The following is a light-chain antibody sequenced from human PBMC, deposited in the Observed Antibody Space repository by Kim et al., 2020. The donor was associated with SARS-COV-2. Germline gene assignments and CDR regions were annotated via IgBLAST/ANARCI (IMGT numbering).Light chain of an antibody. CDR1: SSNIGAGYD. CDR2: GNS. V-gene: IGLV1-40*01. CDR3: QSYDSSMSGWV. Sequence: QRVTIYCTGSSSNIGAGYDVHWYQQLPGTAPKLLIYGNSNRPSGVPDRFSGSKSGTSASLAITGLQAEDEADYYCQSYDSSMSGWVFGGGTQLTVL. J-gene: IGLJ3*02.